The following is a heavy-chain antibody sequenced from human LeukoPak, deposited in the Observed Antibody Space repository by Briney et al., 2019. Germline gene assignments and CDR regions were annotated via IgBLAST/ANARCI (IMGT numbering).Heavy chain of an antibody. V-gene: IGHV3-23*01. J-gene: IGHJ4*02. Sequence: TGGSLRLSCAASGFTFSSYGMSWVRQAPGKGLEWVSAISGSGGSTYYAGSVKGRFTISRDSSKNTLFLQMNGLGAEDTAVYYCARGGGGNSDFLTTYTGASLSFDYWGQGALVTVSS. CDR1: GFTFSSYG. CDR2: ISGSGGST. D-gene: IGHD3-9*01. CDR3: ARGGGGNSDFLTTYTGASLSFDY.